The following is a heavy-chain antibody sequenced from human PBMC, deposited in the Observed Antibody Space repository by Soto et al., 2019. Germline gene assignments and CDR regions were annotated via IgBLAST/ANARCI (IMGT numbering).Heavy chain of an antibody. CDR3: STRAYDTNGYYRFDP. CDR2: INHSGRV. CDR1: CGSFSGHS. Sequence: SETLSLTCAVYCGSFSGHSWTWIRQSPGKGLEWIGDINHSGRVNYSPSLKSRVTISLDTSKDQFSLTLSAVTAADTAMYYCSTRAYDTNGYYRFDPWGQGTLVTVSS. J-gene: IGHJ5*01. D-gene: IGHD3-22*01. V-gene: IGHV4-34*01.